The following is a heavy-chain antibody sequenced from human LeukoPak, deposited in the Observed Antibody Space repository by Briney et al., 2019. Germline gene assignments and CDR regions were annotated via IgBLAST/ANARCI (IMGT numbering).Heavy chain of an antibody. Sequence: SETLSLTCAIYGGSFSGYYWSWIRQPPGKGLEWIGEINHSGRNNYNPSLKSRVTISVDTSKNQFSLKLSSVTAADTAVYYCARATGTKVPPGYWGQGTLVTVSS. J-gene: IGHJ4*02. CDR1: GGSFSGYY. D-gene: IGHD1-7*01. CDR3: ARATGTKVPPGY. CDR2: INHSGRN. V-gene: IGHV4-34*01.